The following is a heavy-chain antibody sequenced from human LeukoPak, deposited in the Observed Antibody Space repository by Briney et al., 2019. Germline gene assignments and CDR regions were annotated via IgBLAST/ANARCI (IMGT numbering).Heavy chain of an antibody. V-gene: IGHV4-34*08. J-gene: IGHJ3*01. CDR1: GGTFNYY. D-gene: IGHD2-21*02. CDR3: AKSLYCGDDCF. CDR2: SNHSGLT. Sequence: PSETLSLTCAVYGGTFNYYWSWIRQPPGKGLEWIGESNHSGLTKYNPSLKTRVSISVDTSKKQFSLRLSSVTAADTAIYYCAKSLYCGDDCFWGPGTMVTVSS.